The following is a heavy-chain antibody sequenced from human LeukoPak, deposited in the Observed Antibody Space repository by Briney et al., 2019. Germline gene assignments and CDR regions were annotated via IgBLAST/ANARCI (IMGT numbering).Heavy chain of an antibody. CDR3: ASLNYHGSGSPFDY. V-gene: IGHV4-59*01. CDR1: GVSISSNY. D-gene: IGHD3-10*01. Sequence: SETLSLTCTVSGVSISSNYWSWIRQPPGEGLECIGYIFNSADIRYNPSLQSRVTISVDTSKNQFSLKLSSVTAADAAIYYCASLNYHGSGSPFDYWGQGMLVTVSS. J-gene: IGHJ4*02. CDR2: IFNSADI.